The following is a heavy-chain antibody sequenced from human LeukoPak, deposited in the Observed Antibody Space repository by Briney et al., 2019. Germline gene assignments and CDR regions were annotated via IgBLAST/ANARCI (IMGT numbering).Heavy chain of an antibody. J-gene: IGHJ6*03. V-gene: IGHV1-46*01. CDR1: GYTFTSYY. D-gene: IGHD3-9*01. CDR3: ARVETYYDILRDYYYYMDV. CDR2: INPNRGST. Sequence: ASVKVSCKASGYTFTSYYMYWVRQAPGQGLEWMGIINPNRGSTSYAQKFQGRVTMTRDMSTSTVYMELSSLRSEDTAVYYCARVETYYDILRDYYYYMDVWGKGTTVTISS.